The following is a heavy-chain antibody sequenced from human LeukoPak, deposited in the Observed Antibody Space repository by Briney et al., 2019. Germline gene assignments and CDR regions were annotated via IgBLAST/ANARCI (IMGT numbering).Heavy chain of an antibody. CDR3: ARDLTAGY. Sequence: GGSLRLSCAASGFAFSRYSMNWVRQAPGKGLEWVSSISGSSIYKYYADSVKGRFTISRDNAKNSLYLQMNSLRAEDTAVYYCARDLTAGYWGQGTLVTVSS. J-gene: IGHJ4*02. CDR1: GFAFSRYS. V-gene: IGHV3-21*01. D-gene: IGHD3-9*01. CDR2: ISGSSIYK.